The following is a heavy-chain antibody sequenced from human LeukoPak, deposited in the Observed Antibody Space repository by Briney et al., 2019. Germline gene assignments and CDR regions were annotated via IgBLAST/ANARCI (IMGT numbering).Heavy chain of an antibody. J-gene: IGHJ4*02. CDR3: ATGRYLRFFDY. CDR1: GGAISSTSYY. V-gene: IGHV4-39*01. Sequence: SETLSLTCTVSGGAISSTSYYWGWIRQSPGKGLEWIGSVYHSGTTYENPSLRSRVTLFVDTSKNQFSLKLSSVTAADTAVYYCATGRYLRFFDYWGQGTLVTVSS. D-gene: IGHD3-16*02. CDR2: VYHSGTT.